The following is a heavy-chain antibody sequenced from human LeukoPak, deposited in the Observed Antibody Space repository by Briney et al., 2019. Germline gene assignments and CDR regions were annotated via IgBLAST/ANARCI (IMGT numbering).Heavy chain of an antibody. V-gene: IGHV3-15*01. D-gene: IGHD3-3*01. CDR1: GFTFSNAW. CDR3: TTVFLPTYYDFWSGYYYYYYYYMDV. J-gene: IGHJ6*03. CDR2: IKSKTDGGTT. Sequence: PGGSLRLSCAASGFTFSNAWMSWVRQAPGEGLGWVGRIKSKTDGGTTEYAAPVKGRFTISRDDSKNTLYLQMNSLKTEDTAVYYCTTVFLPTYYDFWSGYYYYYYYYMDVWGKGTTVTVSS.